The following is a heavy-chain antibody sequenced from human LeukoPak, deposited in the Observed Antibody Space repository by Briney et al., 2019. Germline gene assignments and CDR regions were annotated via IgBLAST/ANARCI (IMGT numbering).Heavy chain of an antibody. V-gene: IGHV3-23*01. Sequence: GGSLRLSCAASGFTFSSYAMSWVRQAPAKGLEWVSTIDDNGDNTYYADSVKGRFTISRDNARNTVYLQMNSLRVEDTAVYYCVRDFRSADYWGQGTLVTVSS. CDR1: GFTFSSYA. CDR3: VRDFRSADY. CDR2: IDDNGDNT. J-gene: IGHJ4*02.